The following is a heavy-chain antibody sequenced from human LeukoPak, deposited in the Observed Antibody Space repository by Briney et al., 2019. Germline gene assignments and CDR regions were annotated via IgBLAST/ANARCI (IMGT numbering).Heavy chain of an antibody. V-gene: IGHV1-18*01. D-gene: IGHD2-2*01. CDR1: GYTFTSYG. Sequence: ASVKVSRKASGYTFTSYGISWVRQAPGQGLEWMGWISAYNGNTNYARKLQGRVTMTSDTSTSTAYMELRSLRSDDTAVYYCAREGVGWSSSTSHYYYYYMDVWGKGTTVTVSS. J-gene: IGHJ6*03. CDR3: AREGVGWSSSTSHYYYYYMDV. CDR2: ISAYNGNT.